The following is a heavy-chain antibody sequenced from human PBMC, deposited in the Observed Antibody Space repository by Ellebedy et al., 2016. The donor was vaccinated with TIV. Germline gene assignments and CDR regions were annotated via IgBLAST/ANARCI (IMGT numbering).Heavy chain of an antibody. Sequence: PGGSLRLSCAASGFTFGNYAMHWLRQAPDKGPEWVTLISFDGSSQYYTDSVKGRFTVSRDNSKTTLYLQMHSLRPEDTAVYYCARDEVAGTHFFDYWGQGALVSVSS. D-gene: IGHD6-19*01. CDR2: ISFDGSSQ. CDR3: ARDEVAGTHFFDY. V-gene: IGHV3-30*10. CDR1: GFTFGNYA. J-gene: IGHJ4*02.